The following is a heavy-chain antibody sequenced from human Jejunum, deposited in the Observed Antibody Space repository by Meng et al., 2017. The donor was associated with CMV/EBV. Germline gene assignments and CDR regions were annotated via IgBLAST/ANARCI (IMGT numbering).Heavy chain of an antibody. V-gene: IGHV3-23*01. CDR2: ISGSGPAT. D-gene: IGHD4-11*01. CDR1: GFPFTSHA. J-gene: IGHJ4*02. CDR3: ARDMGYTVTAPFDY. Sequence: GFPFTSHAMSWVRQTPGKRPEWVAGISGSGPATYYAESVKGRFTISRDDSNNTLFLQMNALRGDDTAVYYCARDMGYTVTAPFDYWGQGSVVTVSS.